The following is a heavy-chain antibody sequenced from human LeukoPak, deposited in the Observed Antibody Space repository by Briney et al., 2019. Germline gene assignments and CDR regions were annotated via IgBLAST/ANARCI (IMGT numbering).Heavy chain of an antibody. V-gene: IGHV4-59*01. D-gene: IGHD5-18*01. CDR2: IYYSGST. J-gene: IGHJ4*02. CDR1: GGSISSYY. Sequence: LSETLSLTCTVSGGSISSYYWSWIRQPPGKGLEWIGYIYYSGSTNYNPSLKSRVTISVDTSKNQFSLKLSSVTAADTAVYYCARDRYSYGLFDYWGQGTLVTVSS. CDR3: ARDRYSYGLFDY.